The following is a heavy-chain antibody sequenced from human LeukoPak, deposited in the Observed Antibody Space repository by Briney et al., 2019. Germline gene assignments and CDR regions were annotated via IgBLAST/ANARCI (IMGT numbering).Heavy chain of an antibody. CDR2: ISAYNGNT. V-gene: IGHV1-18*04. Sequence: ASVKVSCKASGYTFTSYYMHWVRQAPGQGLEWMGWISAYNGNTNYAQNLLGRVTMTTDTSTTTVYMELRSLRSEDTAVYYCARDLKTYYDILTGYYTNWFDPWGQGTLVTVSS. CDR3: ARDLKTYYDILTGYYTNWFDP. CDR1: GYTFTSYY. J-gene: IGHJ5*02. D-gene: IGHD3-9*01.